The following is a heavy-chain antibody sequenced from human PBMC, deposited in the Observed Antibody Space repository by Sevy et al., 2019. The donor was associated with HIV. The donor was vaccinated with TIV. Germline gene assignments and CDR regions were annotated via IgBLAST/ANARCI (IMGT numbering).Heavy chain of an antibody. Sequence: SETLSLTCTVSGASISSSGYYWGLIRQPPGKGLEWIASIGYSGETFYNPSLKSRVTISADTSKNQFSLQLSSVTAADTAIYFCAGPILTYNSGWSYYDYWGQGTVVTVSS. D-gene: IGHD6-19*01. J-gene: IGHJ4*02. CDR3: AGPILTYNSGWSYYDY. CDR1: GASISSSGYY. CDR2: IGYSGET. V-gene: IGHV4-39*01.